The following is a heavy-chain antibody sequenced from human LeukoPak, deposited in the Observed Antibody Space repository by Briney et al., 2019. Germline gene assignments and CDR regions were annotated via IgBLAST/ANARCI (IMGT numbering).Heavy chain of an antibody. J-gene: IGHJ3*02. CDR2: INHIGRT. D-gene: IGHD3-16*01. Sequence: PTESLSPTWAVFGGSFIGYYWSWIRHPPGKGLEWIGEINHIGRTNYNPSLKSRVTISVDPSTNQSSLKLGSVTATDTAVYYCATGLYPRNAFVISGQGTMGTVSS. V-gene: IGHV4-34*01. CDR3: ATGLYPRNAFVI. CDR1: GGSFIGYY.